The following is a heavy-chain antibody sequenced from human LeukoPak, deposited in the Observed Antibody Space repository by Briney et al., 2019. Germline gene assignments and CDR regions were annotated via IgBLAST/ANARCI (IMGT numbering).Heavy chain of an antibody. D-gene: IGHD4-23*01. Sequence: GASVKVSCKVSGYTLTELSMHWVRQAPGKGLEWMGGFDPEDGETIYAQKFQGRVTMTEDTSTDTAYMELSSLRSEDTAVYYCATVGPTVVKANSDAFDIWGQGTMVTVSS. J-gene: IGHJ3*02. CDR2: FDPEDGET. CDR3: ATVGPTVVKANSDAFDI. V-gene: IGHV1-24*01. CDR1: GYTLTELS.